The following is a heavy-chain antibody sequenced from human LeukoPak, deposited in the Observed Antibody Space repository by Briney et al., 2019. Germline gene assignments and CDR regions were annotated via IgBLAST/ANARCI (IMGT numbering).Heavy chain of an antibody. Sequence: PGGSLRLSCAASGFTFSSYSMNWVRQAPGKGLEWASSISSSSSYISYADSVKGRFTVSRDNAKNSLYLQMNSLRAEDTAMHYCARDVSGYSYGLGDYWGQGTLVTVSS. CDR3: ARDVSGYSYGLGDY. J-gene: IGHJ4*02. CDR2: ISSSSSYI. D-gene: IGHD5-18*01. CDR1: GFTFSSYS. V-gene: IGHV3-21*01.